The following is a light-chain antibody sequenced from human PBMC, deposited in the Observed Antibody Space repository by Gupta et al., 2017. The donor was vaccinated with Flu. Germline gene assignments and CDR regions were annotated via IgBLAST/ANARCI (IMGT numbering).Light chain of an antibody. CDR3: QQSYSRPWT. CDR1: QNIRKY. J-gene: IGKJ1*01. Sequence: GDRVTITCRASQNIRKYLSWYQQKAGEAPKLLIYGASTLQSGVPSTFSGSGSGTDFTLTISSLQPEDFATYYCQQSYSRPWTFGQGTEV. V-gene: IGKV1-39*01. CDR2: GAS.